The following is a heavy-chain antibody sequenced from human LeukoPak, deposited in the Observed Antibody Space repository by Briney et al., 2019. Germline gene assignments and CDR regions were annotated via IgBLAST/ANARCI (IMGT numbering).Heavy chain of an antibody. D-gene: IGHD2-21*01. Sequence: PSETLSLTCIVSGGSISGYYWSWIRQPPGKGLEWIGYIYYSGSTNYNPSLKSRVTISIDTSKNQFSLKLSSVTAADTAVYYCARLVVVIAISPSGAFDIWGQGTMVTVSS. CDR3: ARLVVVIAISPSGAFDI. V-gene: IGHV4-59*01. CDR1: GGSISGYY. CDR2: IYYSGST. J-gene: IGHJ3*02.